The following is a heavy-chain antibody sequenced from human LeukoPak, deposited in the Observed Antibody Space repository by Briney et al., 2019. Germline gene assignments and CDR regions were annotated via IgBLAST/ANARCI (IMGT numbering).Heavy chain of an antibody. CDR3: ARDSRFYGDYSRHYYYYGMDV. CDR1: GFTVSSNY. D-gene: IGHD4-17*01. V-gene: IGHV3-53*01. Sequence: PGGSLRLSCAASGFTVSSNYMSWVRQAPVKGLEWVSVIYSGGSTYYADSVKGRFTISRDNSKNTLYLQMNSLRAEDTAVYYCARDSRFYGDYSRHYYYYGMDVWGQGTTVTVSS. CDR2: IYSGGST. J-gene: IGHJ6*02.